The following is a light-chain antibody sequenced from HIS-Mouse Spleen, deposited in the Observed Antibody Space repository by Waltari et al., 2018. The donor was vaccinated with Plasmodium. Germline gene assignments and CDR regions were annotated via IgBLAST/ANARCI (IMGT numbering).Light chain of an antibody. Sequence: SYELTQPPSVSVSPGQTASITCSGAKLGDKYACWYQQKPGQSPVLVIYQDSKRPSGIPERFSGSNAGNTSTLTNGGTQAMDEADYYCQAWDSSTAVFGGGTKLTVL. CDR3: QAWDSSTAV. V-gene: IGLV3-1*01. J-gene: IGLJ3*02. CDR2: QDS. CDR1: KLGDKY.